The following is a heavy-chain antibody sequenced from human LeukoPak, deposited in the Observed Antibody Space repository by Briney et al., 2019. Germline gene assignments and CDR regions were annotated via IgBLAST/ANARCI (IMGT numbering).Heavy chain of an antibody. CDR1: GVSISSSNSY. J-gene: IGHJ6*03. D-gene: IGHD3-22*01. CDR3: AREGYYYDSSGYFPLASNYMDV. Sequence: SETLSLTCTVSGVSISSSNSYWGWIRQPPGKGLEWIGSIYYSGSTYYNPSLKSRVTISVDTSKNQFSLKLSSVTAADTAVYYCAREGYYYDSSGYFPLASNYMDVWGKGTTVTVSS. V-gene: IGHV4-39*02. CDR2: IYYSGST.